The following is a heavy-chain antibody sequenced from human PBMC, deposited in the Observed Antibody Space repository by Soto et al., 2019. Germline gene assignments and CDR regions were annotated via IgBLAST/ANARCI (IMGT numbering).Heavy chain of an antibody. V-gene: IGHV3-30*14. D-gene: IGHD6-13*01. CDR1: GFAFRSHA. J-gene: IGHJ5*02. Sequence: SGGSLRLSCTASGFAFRSHAMQWVRQAPGKGLEWVAVISSDGATKYVADSLKGRFTISRDNFESTMSLQMNNLRPEDTALYYCARSSVHRAAAGRLDLWCPATLVTVSS. CDR2: ISSDGATK. CDR3: ARSSVHRAAAGRLDL.